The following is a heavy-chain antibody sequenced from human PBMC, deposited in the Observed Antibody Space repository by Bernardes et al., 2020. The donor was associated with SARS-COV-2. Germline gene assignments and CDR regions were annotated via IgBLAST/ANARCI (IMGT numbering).Heavy chain of an antibody. CDR1: GGTFSSYA. V-gene: IGHV1-69*13. CDR2: IIPIFGTA. J-gene: IGHJ6*01. D-gene: IGHD2-15*01. CDR3: ARHPPRLRMCSPSYQGADTQRITAQIYY. Sequence: SVKVSCKASGGTFSSYAISWVRQAPGQGLEWMRGIIPIFGTANYAQKFQGRVTITADESTSTAYMELSSLRSEDTAVYYCARHPPRLRMCSPSYQGADTQRITAQIYY.